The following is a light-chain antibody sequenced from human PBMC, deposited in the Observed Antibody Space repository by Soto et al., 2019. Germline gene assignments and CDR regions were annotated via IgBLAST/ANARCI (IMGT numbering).Light chain of an antibody. J-gene: IGKJ4*01. Sequence: DIQMTQSPSTLSASVGDRVTITCRASQSISSWLAWYRQKPGKAPKLLIYDASSLESGVPSRFSGCGSGTEFTLTVSSLQPDDFATYYCQQYNSYSSLTFGGGTKVDIK. CDR1: QSISSW. CDR3: QQYNSYSSLT. CDR2: DAS. V-gene: IGKV1-5*01.